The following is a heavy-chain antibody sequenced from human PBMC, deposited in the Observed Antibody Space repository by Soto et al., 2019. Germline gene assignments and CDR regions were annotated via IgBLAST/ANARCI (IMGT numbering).Heavy chain of an antibody. J-gene: IGHJ3*01. CDR2: ISYDGSNK. CDR3: ARDLGASSGYSIDVFDF. CDR1: GFTFSSYA. D-gene: IGHD3-22*01. V-gene: IGHV3-30-3*01. Sequence: GGSLRLSCAASGFTFSSYAMHWVRQAPGKGLEWVAVISYDGSNKYYADSVKGRFTISRDNSKNTLYLQMNSLRAEDTAVYYCARDLGASSGYSIDVFDFWGQGSMVTVSS.